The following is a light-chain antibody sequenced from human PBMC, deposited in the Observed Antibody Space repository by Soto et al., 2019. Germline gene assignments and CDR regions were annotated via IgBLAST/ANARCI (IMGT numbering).Light chain of an antibody. Sequence: QMTQSPSSLFASVGDRVTITCRASQSVSSQLNWYQRKVGQTPRLLIYAASTLQSEVPPRFSGSGSGTEFTLTISGLQREDFATYYCQQSHSAPLTFGGGTKIQI. CDR2: AAS. V-gene: IGKV1-39*01. CDR1: QSVSSQ. CDR3: QQSHSAPLT. J-gene: IGKJ4*01.